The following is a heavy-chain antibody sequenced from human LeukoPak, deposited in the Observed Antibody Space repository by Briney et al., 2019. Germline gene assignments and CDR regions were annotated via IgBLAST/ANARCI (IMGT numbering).Heavy chain of an antibody. CDR3: ATGHGGKILTDAFDI. CDR1: GYTFTDYY. Sequence: ASVKVSCKVSGYTFTDYYMHWVQQAPVKGLEWMGLVDPEDGETIYAEKFQGRVTITADTSTDTAYMELSSLRSEDTAVYYCATGHGGKILTDAFDIWGQGTMVTVSS. V-gene: IGHV1-69-2*01. CDR2: VDPEDGET. D-gene: IGHD4-23*01. J-gene: IGHJ3*02.